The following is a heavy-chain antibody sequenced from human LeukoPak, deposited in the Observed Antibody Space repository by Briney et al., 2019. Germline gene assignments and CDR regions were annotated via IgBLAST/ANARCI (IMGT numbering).Heavy chain of an antibody. CDR3: ARARRYDFWSSYFDY. D-gene: IGHD3-3*01. V-gene: IGHV4-59*01. J-gene: IGHJ4*02. CDR1: GVSISSYY. CDR2: IYYSGST. Sequence: SETLSLTCTVSGVSISSYYWSWIRQPPGKGLEWIGYIYYSGSTNYNPSLKSRVTISVDTSKNQFSLKLSSVTAADTAVYYCARARRYDFWSSYFDYWGQGTLVTVSS.